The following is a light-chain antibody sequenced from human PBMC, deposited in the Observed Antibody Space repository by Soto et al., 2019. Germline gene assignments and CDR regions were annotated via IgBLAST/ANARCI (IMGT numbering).Light chain of an antibody. J-gene: IGKJ4*01. V-gene: IGKV1D-12*01. CDR2: TTS. CDR3: QQANSFPLT. Sequence: DIQMTQSPSSVSASVGDRVTITCRASQGINNWLAWYQQKPGEPPKLLIYTTSNLQSGVPSRFSGSGSGTDFTLTISSLQPEDFATYYWQQANSFPLTVGGGTKVEIK. CDR1: QGINNW.